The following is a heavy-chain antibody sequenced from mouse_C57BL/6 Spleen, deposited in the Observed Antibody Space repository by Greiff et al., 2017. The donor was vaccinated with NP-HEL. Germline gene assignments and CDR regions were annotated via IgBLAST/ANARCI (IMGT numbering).Heavy chain of an antibody. V-gene: IGHV5-17*01. D-gene: IGHD2-1*01. CDR3: ARGGYGNYVLYAMDY. J-gene: IGHJ4*01. CDR2: ISSGSSTI. CDR1: GFTFSDYG. Sequence: DVQLVESGGGLVKPGGSLKLSCAASGFTFSDYGMHWVRQAPEKGLEWVAYISSGSSTIYYADTVKGRFTISRDNAKNTLFLQMTSLRSEDTAMYYCARGGYGNYVLYAMDYWGQGTSVTVSS.